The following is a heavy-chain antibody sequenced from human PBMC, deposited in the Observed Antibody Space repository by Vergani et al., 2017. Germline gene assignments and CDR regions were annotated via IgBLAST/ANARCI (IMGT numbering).Heavy chain of an antibody. Sequence: EVRLLESGGGLVQPGGSLRLSCAASGFTFNIYAMSWVRQAPGKGLEWVSTITYNGGRTYYADSVKGRFTISRDNSKNTLYLQMNSLRAEDTAVYYCARAPPTYYYYYYMDVWGKGP. J-gene: IGHJ6*03. CDR2: ITYNGGRT. CDR1: GFTFNIYA. CDR3: ARAPPTYYYYYYMDV. V-gene: IGHV3-23*01.